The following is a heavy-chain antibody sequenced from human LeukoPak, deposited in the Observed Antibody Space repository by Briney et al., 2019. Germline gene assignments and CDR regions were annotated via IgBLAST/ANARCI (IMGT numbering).Heavy chain of an antibody. J-gene: IGHJ4*02. V-gene: IGHV4-34*01. Sequence: PSETLSLTCAVYGGSFSGYYWSWIRQPPGEGLEWIGEINHSGSTNYNPSLKSRVTISVDTSKNQFSLKLSSVTAADTAVYYCASGWGGWHSGYDAFDYWGQGTLVTVSS. CDR2: INHSGST. D-gene: IGHD5-12*01. CDR1: GGSFSGYY. CDR3: ASGWGGWHSGYDAFDY.